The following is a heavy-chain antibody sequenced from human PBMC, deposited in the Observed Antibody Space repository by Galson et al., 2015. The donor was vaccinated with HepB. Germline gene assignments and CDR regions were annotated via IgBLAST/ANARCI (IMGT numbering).Heavy chain of an antibody. CDR3: ARAHHTLGPDY. J-gene: IGHJ4*02. CDR1: GYTFTSYH. D-gene: IGHD2-2*02. V-gene: IGHV1-46*01. CDR2: INPSGGST. Sequence: SVKVSCKASGYTFTSYHMHWVRQAPGRGLEWMGIINPSGGSTSYAQKFQGRVTMTRDTSTSTVYMELSSLRSEDTAVYYCARAHHTLGPDYWGQGTLVTVSS.